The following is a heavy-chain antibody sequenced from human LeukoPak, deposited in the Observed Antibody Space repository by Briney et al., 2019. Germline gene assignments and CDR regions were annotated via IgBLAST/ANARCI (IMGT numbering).Heavy chain of an antibody. D-gene: IGHD1-26*01. V-gene: IGHV4-39*01. CDR3: ARGRPYSGGYHLDY. CDR2: IYYSGST. J-gene: IGHJ4*02. CDR1: GDSTSSDRYY. Sequence: SETLSLTCTISGDSTSSDRYYGGWVRQPPGKGLEWIGDIYYSGSTYYNPSLKSRVSMSVDTSKNQFFLKLNSVTAADTAVYYCARGRPYSGGYHLDYWGQGTLVTVSP.